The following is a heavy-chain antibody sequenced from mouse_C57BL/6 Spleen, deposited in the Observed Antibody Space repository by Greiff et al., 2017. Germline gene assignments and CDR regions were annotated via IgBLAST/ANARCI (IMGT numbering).Heavy chain of an antibody. CDR3: ALYYGRSPFAY. Sequence: VKLMESGAELVKPGASVKMSCKASGYTFTTYPIEWMKQNHGKSLEWIGNFNTYNDDTKYNEKFKGKATLTVDKSSSTVYLELSRLTSDDSAVYYCALYYGRSPFAYWGQGTLVTVSA. V-gene: IGHV1-47*01. D-gene: IGHD1-1*01. CDR1: GYTFTTYP. J-gene: IGHJ3*01. CDR2: FNTYNDDT.